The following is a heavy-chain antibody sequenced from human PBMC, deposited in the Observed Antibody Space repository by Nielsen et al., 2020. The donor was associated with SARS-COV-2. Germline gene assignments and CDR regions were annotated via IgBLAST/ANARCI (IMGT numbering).Heavy chain of an antibody. Sequence: GGSLRLSCAASGFSFNTFGMSWVRQTPGKGLEWISTISGTADSTYYADSVKGRFTISRDNSKNTLYLQMNSLRAEDTATYYCARVSGYYWPQDYWGQGTLVTDSS. V-gene: IGHV3-23*01. CDR1: GFSFNTFG. D-gene: IGHD5-12*01. CDR3: ARVSGYYWPQDY. J-gene: IGHJ4*02. CDR2: ISGTADST.